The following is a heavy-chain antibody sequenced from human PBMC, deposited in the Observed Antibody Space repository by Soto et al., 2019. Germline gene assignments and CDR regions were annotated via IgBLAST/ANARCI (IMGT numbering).Heavy chain of an antibody. J-gene: IGHJ4*02. V-gene: IGHV3-23*01. CDR3: ARGSTDSYPGSRIFDF. CDR1: VITFGSRA. Sequence: PGGSLRLSCVSSVITFGSRAMSCVRHSPGEWLEWVSTITDTGGDTKYADSVRGRFTMSRDNSKKTLYLQMNSLRVEDSALYYCARGSTDSYPGSRIFDFWGRGTRVTVS. D-gene: IGHD3-10*01. CDR2: ITDTGGDT.